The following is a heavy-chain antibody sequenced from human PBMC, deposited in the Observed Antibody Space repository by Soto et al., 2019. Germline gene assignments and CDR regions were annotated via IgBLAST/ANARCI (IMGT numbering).Heavy chain of an antibody. CDR1: GFTFSSYG. V-gene: IGHV3-30*18. D-gene: IGHD1-1*01. CDR3: ANGGWDVEQNWFDP. J-gene: IGHJ5*02. Sequence: QVQLVESGGGVVQPGRSLRLSCAASGFTFSSYGMHWVRQAPGKGLEWVAVISYDGSNKYYADSVKGRFTISRDNSKNTLYLQMNSLRAEDTAVYYCANGGWDVEQNWFDPWGQGTLVTVSS. CDR2: ISYDGSNK.